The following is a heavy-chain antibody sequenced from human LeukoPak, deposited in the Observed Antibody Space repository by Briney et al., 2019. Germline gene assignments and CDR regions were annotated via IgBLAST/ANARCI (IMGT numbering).Heavy chain of an antibody. D-gene: IGHD6-13*01. CDR2: MNQDGSEK. CDR3: AREGSSWYGDAFDI. CDR1: GFTFSRYW. V-gene: IGHV3-7*03. J-gene: IGHJ3*02. Sequence: GGSLRLSCTASGFTFSRYWMSWVRQAPGKGLEWVANMNQDGSEKHYVDSVKGRFTISRDNAKNSLYLQMNSLRAEDTAVYYCAREGSSWYGDAFDIWGQGTMVTVSS.